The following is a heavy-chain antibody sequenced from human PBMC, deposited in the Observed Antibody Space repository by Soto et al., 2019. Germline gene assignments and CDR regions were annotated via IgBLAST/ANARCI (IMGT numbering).Heavy chain of an antibody. CDR2: ITTSSSPT. J-gene: IGHJ3*01. V-gene: IGHV3-48*02. CDR1: GFTFSDYS. Sequence: QPVGSLRLSCASSGFTFSDYSMNCVRQAPGKGLEWVSYITTSSSPTYYADSVKGRFTISRDNVKNSLYLQMNSLRDEDTAVYYCARDVDNPLTGLSDAFDVWGQGTKVTVSS. CDR3: ARDVDNPLTGLSDAFDV. D-gene: IGHD3-9*01.